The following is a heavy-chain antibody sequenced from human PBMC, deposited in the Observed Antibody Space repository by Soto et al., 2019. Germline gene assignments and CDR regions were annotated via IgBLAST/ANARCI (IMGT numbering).Heavy chain of an antibody. J-gene: IGHJ5*02. CDR1: GYTFTGYY. CDR3: ARDLTQWLVPGWFDP. D-gene: IGHD6-19*01. CDR2: INPNSGGT. Sequence: QVQLVQSGAEVKTPGASVKVSCKASGYTFTGYYMHWVRQAPGQGLEWMGWINPNSGGTNYAQKFQGRVTMTRDTSISTAYMELSRLRSDDTAVYYCARDLTQWLVPGWFDPWGQGTLVTVSS. V-gene: IGHV1-2*02.